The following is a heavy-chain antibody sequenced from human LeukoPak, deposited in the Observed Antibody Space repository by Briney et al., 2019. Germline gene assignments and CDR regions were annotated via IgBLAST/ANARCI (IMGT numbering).Heavy chain of an antibody. V-gene: IGHV3-30*18. CDR3: AKEGGYYDILSNPYYFDY. D-gene: IGHD3-9*01. J-gene: IGHJ4*02. CDR1: GFTFSSYG. Sequence: PGGSLRLSCAASGFTFSSYGMHWVRQAPGKGLEWVAVISYDGSNKYYAGSVKGRFTTSRDNSKNTLYLQMNSLRAEDTAVYYCAKEGGYYDILSNPYYFDYWGQGTLVTVSS. CDR2: ISYDGSNK.